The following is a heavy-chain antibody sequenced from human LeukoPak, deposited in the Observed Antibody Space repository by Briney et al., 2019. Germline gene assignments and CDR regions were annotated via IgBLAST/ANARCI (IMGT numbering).Heavy chain of an antibody. V-gene: IGHV3-7*01. CDR2: IRHDGSEK. D-gene: IGHD6-13*01. CDR3: ARVSGDSGTWYHFFDY. CDR1: GFTLSTYW. J-gene: IGHJ4*02. Sequence: GGSLRLSCATSGFTLSTYWMTWVRQAPGKGPEWVANIRHDGSEKNYVDSVKGRFTISRDNAKNSLYLQMNSLRAEDTAIYYCARVSGDSGTWYHFFDYGGKGPLAT.